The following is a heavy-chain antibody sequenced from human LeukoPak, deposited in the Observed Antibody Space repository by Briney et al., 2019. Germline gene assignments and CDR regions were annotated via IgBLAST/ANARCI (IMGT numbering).Heavy chain of an antibody. CDR2: ISSSGSTI. D-gene: IGHD1-1*01. CDR1: GFTFSDYY. V-gene: IGHV3-11*01. J-gene: IGHJ6*03. Sequence: PGGSLRLSCAASGFTFSDYYVSWIRQAPGKGLEWVSYISSSGSTIYYADSVKGRFTISRDNAKNSLYLQMNSPRAEDTAVYYCARGGRVHYYYMDVWGKGTTVTVSS. CDR3: ARGGRVHYYYMDV.